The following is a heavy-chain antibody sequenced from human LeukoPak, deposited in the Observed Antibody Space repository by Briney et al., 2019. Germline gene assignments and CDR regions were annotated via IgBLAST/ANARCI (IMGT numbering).Heavy chain of an antibody. Sequence: PSETLSLTCAVYGGSFSGYYWSWISQPPGKGLEYVSSISNNGGNTHYAKSVKDRFTISRDNSKNTLYLQMGSLRAEDVAGYYCARGWFGEFSLHYFDYWGQGSLVTVSS. V-gene: IGHV3-64*01. CDR3: ARGWFGEFSLHYFDY. CDR1: GGSFSGYY. D-gene: IGHD3-10*01. CDR2: ISNNGGNT. J-gene: IGHJ4*02.